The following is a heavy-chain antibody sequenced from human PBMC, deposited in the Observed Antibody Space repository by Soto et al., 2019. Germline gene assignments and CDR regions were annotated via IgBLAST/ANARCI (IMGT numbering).Heavy chain of an antibody. Sequence: QVQLVQSGAEVKKPGSSVKVSYKASGGTFSSYAISWVRQAPGQGLEWMGGIIPIFGTANYAQKFQGRVTITADESTSTAYMELSSLRSEDTAVYYCARSADGYNLDYYYYGMDVWGQGTTVTVSS. D-gene: IGHD5-12*01. J-gene: IGHJ6*02. V-gene: IGHV1-69*01. CDR2: IIPIFGTA. CDR1: GGTFSSYA. CDR3: ARSADGYNLDYYYYGMDV.